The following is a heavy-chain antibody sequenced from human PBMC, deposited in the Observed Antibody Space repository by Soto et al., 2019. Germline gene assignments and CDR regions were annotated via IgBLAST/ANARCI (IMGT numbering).Heavy chain of an antibody. CDR3: ARLGYGSGSYRPFDY. V-gene: IGHV5-51*01. CDR2: IYPGDSDT. J-gene: IGHJ4*02. CDR1: RCSFTSFW. D-gene: IGHD3-10*01. Sequence: PGESLKISCKGSRCSFTSFWIGCVRQMPGKGLEWMGIIYPGDSDTRYSPSFQGQVTISADKSISTAYLQWSSLKASDTAMYYCARLGYGSGSYRPFDYWGPGILVTVSS.